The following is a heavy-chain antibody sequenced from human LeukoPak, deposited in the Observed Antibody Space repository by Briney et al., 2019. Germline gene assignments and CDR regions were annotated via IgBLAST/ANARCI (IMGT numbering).Heavy chain of an antibody. D-gene: IGHD3-10*01. CDR3: ARDKSYGSRRSDY. Sequence: SETLSLTCTVSYYSISSGYYWGWIRQPPGKGLEWIGSIYHSGSTYYNPSLKSRVTISVDTSKNQFSLRLSSVTAADTAVYYCARDKSYGSRRSDYWGQGTLVTVSS. V-gene: IGHV4-38-2*02. CDR2: IYHSGST. CDR1: YYSISSGYY. J-gene: IGHJ4*02.